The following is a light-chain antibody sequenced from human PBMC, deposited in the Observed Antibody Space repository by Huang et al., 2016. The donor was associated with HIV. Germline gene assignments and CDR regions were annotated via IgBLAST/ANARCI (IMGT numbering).Light chain of an antibody. CDR2: DAS. CDR1: HDNTDY. Sequence: DIQLTQSPFSLSAAVGDTVTITCQASHDNTDYLNWYQQKPGRAPKLLISDASNLEAGVTSLFSGIGSGTHFTFTITNLQPEDFATYYCQQYGNLPLTFGGGTRVE. J-gene: IGKJ4*01. V-gene: IGKV1-33*01. CDR3: QQYGNLPLT.